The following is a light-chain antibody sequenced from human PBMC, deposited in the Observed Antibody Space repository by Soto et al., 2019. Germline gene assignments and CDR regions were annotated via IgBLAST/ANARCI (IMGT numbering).Light chain of an antibody. CDR3: SSYAGSNNPV. V-gene: IGLV2-8*01. CDR1: SSDVGGYNY. J-gene: IGLJ2*01. Sequence: QSALTQPPSASGSPGQSVTISCTGTSSDVGGYNYVSWYQQHPGKAPKLMIYEVSKRPSGVPERFSGSKSGNTASLTVSGLQAEDEADYYCSSYAGSNNPVFGGGTKVTVL. CDR2: EVS.